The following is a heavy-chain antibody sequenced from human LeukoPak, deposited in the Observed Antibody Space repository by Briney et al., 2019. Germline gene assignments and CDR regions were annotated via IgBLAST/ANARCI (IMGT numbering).Heavy chain of an antibody. CDR3: ARGPSITIFGVVIPRYYVDV. CDR2: ISTYNGNT. CDR1: GYTFTSYG. V-gene: IGHV1-18*01. J-gene: IGHJ6*03. D-gene: IGHD3-3*01. Sequence: ASVKVSCKASGYTFTSYGISWVRQAPGQGLEWMGWISTYNGNTNFAQKLQGRVTMTTDTSTSTAYMELSSLRSEDTAVYYCARGPSITIFGVVIPRYYVDVWGKGTTVTVSS.